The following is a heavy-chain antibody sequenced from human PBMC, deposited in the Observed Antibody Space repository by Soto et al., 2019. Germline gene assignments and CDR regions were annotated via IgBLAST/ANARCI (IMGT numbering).Heavy chain of an antibody. CDR2: ISYDGSNK. D-gene: IGHD1-26*01. Sequence: QVQLVESGGGVVQPGRSLRLSCAASGFTFSSYAMHWVRQAPGKGLEWVAVISYDGSNKYYADSVKGRFTISRDNSKNTLYLQMNSLIAEDTAVYYCARARVGATRTGYCQHWGQCTLVSVSS. CDR1: GFTFSSYA. CDR3: ARARVGATRTGYCQH. V-gene: IGHV3-30-3*01. J-gene: IGHJ1*01.